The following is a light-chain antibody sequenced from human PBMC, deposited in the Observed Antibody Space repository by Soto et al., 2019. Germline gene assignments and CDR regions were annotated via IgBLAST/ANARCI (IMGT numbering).Light chain of an antibody. V-gene: IGKV1-8*01. Sequence: AIWMTQSPSSLSTSTGDRVTITCRASQGISSYLAWYQQKPGRAPKLLIYAASTLQSGVPSRFSGSGSGTDFTLTIGSLQPEDFVTDCCQEYASALRTFGELGKV. CDR1: QGISSY. CDR3: QEYASALRT. J-gene: IGKJ1*01. CDR2: AAS.